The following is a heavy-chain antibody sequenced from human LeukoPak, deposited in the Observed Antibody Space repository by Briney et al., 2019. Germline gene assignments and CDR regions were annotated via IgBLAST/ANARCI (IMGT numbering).Heavy chain of an antibody. CDR1: GFTFSKFP. D-gene: IGHD6-19*01. J-gene: IGHJ5*02. Sequence: GGSLRLSCAASGFTFSKFPMGWVRQAPGRGLEWVSAISASGDVTFYADSVKGRFTISRDNSKNTLYLQMNSLRAEDTAVYYCAKEIAVAGIAWGQGTLVTVSS. V-gene: IGHV3-23*01. CDR2: ISASGDVT. CDR3: AKEIAVAGIA.